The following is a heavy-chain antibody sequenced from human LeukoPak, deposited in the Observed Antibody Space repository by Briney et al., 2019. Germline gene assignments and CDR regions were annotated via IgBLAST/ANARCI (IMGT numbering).Heavy chain of an antibody. CDR1: GYTFTSYD. CDR3: ARGWGHSYYDFWSGYPQALDY. V-gene: IGHV1-8*01. J-gene: IGHJ4*02. Sequence: ASVKVSCKASGYTFTSYDINWVRQATGQGLGWMGWMNPNSGNTGYAQKFQGRVTMTRNTSISTAYMELSSLRSEDTAVYYCARGWGHSYYDFWSGYPQALDYWGQGTLVTVSS. D-gene: IGHD3-3*01. CDR2: MNPNSGNT.